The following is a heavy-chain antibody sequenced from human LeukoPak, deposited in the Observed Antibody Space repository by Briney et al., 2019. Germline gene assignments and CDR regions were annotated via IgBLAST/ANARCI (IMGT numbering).Heavy chain of an antibody. J-gene: IGHJ3*02. V-gene: IGHV3-23*01. Sequence: PGGSLRLSCAASGFTFSSYAMSWVRQAPGKGLEWVSVISGSGGSTYYADSVKGRFTISRDNSKNTLYLQMNSLRAEDTAVYYCARVDYYDSSARFNDAFDIWGQGTMVTVSS. CDR3: ARVDYYDSSARFNDAFDI. CDR2: ISGSGGST. D-gene: IGHD3-22*01. CDR1: GFTFSSYA.